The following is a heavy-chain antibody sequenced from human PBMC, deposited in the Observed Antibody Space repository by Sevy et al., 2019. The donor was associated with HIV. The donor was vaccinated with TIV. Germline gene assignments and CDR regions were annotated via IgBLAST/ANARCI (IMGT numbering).Heavy chain of an antibody. CDR2: IYYSGST. Sequence: SESLSLTCTVSGGSISSYYWSWIRQPPGKGLEWLGYIYYSGSTNYNPSLKSRVTISVDTSKKQCSLKLSSVTAADTAVYYCARDTSITVRRVIAYYYYGMDVWGQGTTVTVSS. CDR3: ARDTSITVRRVIAYYYYGMDV. V-gene: IGHV4-59*13. CDR1: GGSISSYY. D-gene: IGHD3-10*01. J-gene: IGHJ6*02.